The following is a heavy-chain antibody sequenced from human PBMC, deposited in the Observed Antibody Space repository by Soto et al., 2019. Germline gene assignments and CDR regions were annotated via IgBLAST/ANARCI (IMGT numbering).Heavy chain of an antibody. CDR3: ALTRRSSLLEVAGPGFEY. V-gene: IGHV3-30*03. Sequence: PGGSLRLSCAASGFNFGVFGMHWVRQAPGKGLEWLSVLSYEGSEEYYADSVRGRFTISRDNSKNTLFLQMDSLRVDDTGVYYCALTRRSSLLEVAGPGFEYWGQGTLGT. CDR2: LSYEGSEE. D-gene: IGHD6-19*01. CDR1: GFNFGVFG. J-gene: IGHJ4*02.